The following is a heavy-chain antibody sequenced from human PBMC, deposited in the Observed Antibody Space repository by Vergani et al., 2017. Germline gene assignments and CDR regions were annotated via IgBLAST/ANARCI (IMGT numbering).Heavy chain of an antibody. CDR3: TKGSRGYTGYFFDY. D-gene: IGHD5-12*01. V-gene: IGHV3-23*01. Sequence: EVQLLESGGGLVQPGGSLRLSCAASGFTFSSYAMSWVRQAPGKGLKWVSAISGSGGSTYYADSVKGRFIISRDNSKNTLHLQMNSLRADDTAVYYCTKGSRGYTGYFFDYWGQGTLATVSS. CDR2: ISGSGGST. J-gene: IGHJ4*02. CDR1: GFTFSSYA.